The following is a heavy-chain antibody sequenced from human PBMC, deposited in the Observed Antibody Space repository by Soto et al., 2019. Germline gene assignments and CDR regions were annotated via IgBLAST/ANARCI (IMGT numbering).Heavy chain of an antibody. Sequence: GGSLRLSCAASGFTFSSYWMHWVRQAPGKGLVWVSRINSDGSSTSYADSVKGRFTISRDNAKNTLYLQMNSLRAEDTAVYYCARDYSGSWPVYYYYGMDVWGQGTTVTVSS. CDR1: GFTFSSYW. V-gene: IGHV3-74*01. CDR2: INSDGSST. J-gene: IGHJ6*02. CDR3: ARDYSGSWPVYYYYGMDV. D-gene: IGHD6-13*01.